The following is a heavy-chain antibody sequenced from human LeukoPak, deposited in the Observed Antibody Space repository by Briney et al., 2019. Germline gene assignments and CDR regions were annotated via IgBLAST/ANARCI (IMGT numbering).Heavy chain of an antibody. J-gene: IGHJ4*02. CDR1: GYTFISYF. V-gene: IGHV1-46*01. CDR2: INPSGGRT. Sequence: ASVKVSCKASGYTFISYFMNWVRQAPGQGLEWMGIINPSGGRTNYAQKFEGRVIVTRDTSTSRVYMELYSLRYEDTAVYYCARGGRDYGDFLAGHWGQGTLVTVSS. D-gene: IGHD4-17*01. CDR3: ARGGRDYGDFLAGH.